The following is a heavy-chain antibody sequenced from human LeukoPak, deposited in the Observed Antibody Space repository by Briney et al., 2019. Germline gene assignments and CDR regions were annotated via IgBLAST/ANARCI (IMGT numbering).Heavy chain of an antibody. Sequence: GGSLRLSCAASGFTFNNYNMNWVRQAPGKGLEWVSSISSSSTYIYYADSVKGRFTISRDNAKNSLYLQMNSLRAEDTAIYYCAKDPPSFHHWGQGTLVTVSS. CDR2: ISSSSTYI. CDR1: GFTFNNYN. V-gene: IGHV3-21*01. CDR3: AKDPPSFHH. J-gene: IGHJ1*01.